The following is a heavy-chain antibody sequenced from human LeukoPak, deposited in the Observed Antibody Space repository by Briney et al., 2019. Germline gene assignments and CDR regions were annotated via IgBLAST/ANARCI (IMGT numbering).Heavy chain of an antibody. CDR1: GFTFTSSA. J-gene: IGHJ4*02. CDR2: IVVGSGNT. Sequence: ASVKVSCKASGFTFTSSAVQWVRQARGQRLEWIGWIVVGSGNTNYAQKFQERVTITRDMSTSTAYMELSSLRSEDTAVYYCATKLLRFLEYDYWGQGTLVTVSS. V-gene: IGHV1-58*01. CDR3: ATKLLRFLEYDY. D-gene: IGHD3-3*01.